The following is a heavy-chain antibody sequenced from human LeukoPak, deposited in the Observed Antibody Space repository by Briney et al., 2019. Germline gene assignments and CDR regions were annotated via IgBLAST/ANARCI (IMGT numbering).Heavy chain of an antibody. CDR3: AKEGPYSSPRDYYYYMDV. CDR2: IRYDGSNK. V-gene: IGHV3-30*02. D-gene: IGHD6-13*01. J-gene: IGHJ6*03. Sequence: GGSLRLSCAASGFTFSSYGMHWVRQAPGKGLEWVAFIRYDGSNKYYADSVKGRFTISRDNSKNTLYLQMNSLRAEDAAVYYCAKEGPYSSPRDYYYYMDVWGKGTTVTVSS. CDR1: GFTFSSYG.